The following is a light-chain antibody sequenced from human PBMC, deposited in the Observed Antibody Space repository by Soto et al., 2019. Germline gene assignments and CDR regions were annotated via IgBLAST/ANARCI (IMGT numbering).Light chain of an antibody. Sequence: QSVLTQPASVSGSPGQSITISCTGTSSAVGGYNYVSWYQQHPGKAPKLMIYDVSNRPSGVSNRFSGSKSGNTASLTISGLQAEDEADYYCSSYTSSSTPYVFGTGTKVTVL. CDR3: SSYTSSSTPYV. J-gene: IGLJ1*01. CDR2: DVS. CDR1: SSAVGGYNY. V-gene: IGLV2-14*01.